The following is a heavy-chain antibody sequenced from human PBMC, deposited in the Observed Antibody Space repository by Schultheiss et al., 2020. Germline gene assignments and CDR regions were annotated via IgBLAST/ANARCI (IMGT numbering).Heavy chain of an antibody. CDR3: AKGSGQWLVPSWFDP. CDR2: ISWNSDNI. J-gene: IGHJ5*02. CDR1: GFTFEENA. V-gene: IGHV3-9*01. D-gene: IGHD6-19*01. Sequence: GGSLRLSCAASGFTFEENAMHWVRQAPGKGLEWVSGISWNSDNIGYADSVKGRFTISRDNAKNSLYLQMNSLRAEDTAVYYCAKGSGQWLVPSWFDPWGQGTLVTVSS.